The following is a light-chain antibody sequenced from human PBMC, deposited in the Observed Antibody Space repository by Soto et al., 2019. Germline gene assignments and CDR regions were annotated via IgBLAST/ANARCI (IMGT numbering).Light chain of an antibody. CDR1: QSVSTN. V-gene: IGKV3-15*01. Sequence: EIEMTQSPATLSVSPGKRATLSCRASQSVSTNLAWYQLKPGQAPRLLIYTASSRATGIPARFSGSGSGREFTLTISSLQSEDFAVYYCQQYQNWPVTFGHGTKVEIK. CDR2: TAS. CDR3: QQYQNWPVT. J-gene: IGKJ1*01.